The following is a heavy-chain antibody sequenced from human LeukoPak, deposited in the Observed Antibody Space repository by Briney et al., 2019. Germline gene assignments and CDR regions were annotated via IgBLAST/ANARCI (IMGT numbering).Heavy chain of an antibody. J-gene: IGHJ4*02. CDR2: IKQDGSEK. D-gene: IGHD2-2*01. Sequence: GGSLRLSCVASGFTFSSYWMNWVRQAPGKGLEWVANIKQDGSEKYYLDSAKGRFTISRDNAKNSLYLQMNSLRAEDTAVYYCAREIGYCSSTSCYGRGPFDYWGQGTLVTVSS. CDR3: AREIGYCSSTSCYGRGPFDY. V-gene: IGHV3-7*01. CDR1: GFTFSSYW.